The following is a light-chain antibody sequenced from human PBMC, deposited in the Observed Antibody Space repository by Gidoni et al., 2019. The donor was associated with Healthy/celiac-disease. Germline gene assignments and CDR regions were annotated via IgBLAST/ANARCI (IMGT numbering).Light chain of an antibody. Sequence: EMVLTQSPATLSLSPGERATLSCRASQSVSSYLAWYQQKPGQAPRLLIYDASNRATGIPARFICIGSWTDFTLTISSLEPEDFAVYYCQQRSHWPITFGQGTRLEIK. V-gene: IGKV3-11*01. CDR3: QQRSHWPIT. CDR1: QSVSSY. J-gene: IGKJ5*01. CDR2: DAS.